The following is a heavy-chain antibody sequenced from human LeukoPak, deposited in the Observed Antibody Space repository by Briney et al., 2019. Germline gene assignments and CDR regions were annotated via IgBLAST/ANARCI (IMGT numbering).Heavy chain of an antibody. D-gene: IGHD3-10*01. CDR2: INAGNGNT. Sequence: ASVKVSCKVSGYTFTSYDINWVRQAPGQRLEWMGWINAGNGNTKYSQKFQGRVTITRDTSASTAYMELSSLRSEDTAVYYCARDQLWFGELYGMDVWGQGTTVTVSS. J-gene: IGHJ6*02. CDR3: ARDQLWFGELYGMDV. CDR1: GYTFTSYD. V-gene: IGHV1-3*01.